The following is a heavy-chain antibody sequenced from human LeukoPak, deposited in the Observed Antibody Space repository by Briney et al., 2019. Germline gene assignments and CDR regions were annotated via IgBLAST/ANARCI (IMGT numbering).Heavy chain of an antibody. J-gene: IGHJ3*02. CDR3: ARDVCGGDCYSAFDI. CDR2: ISSGGSTI. Sequence: PGGSLRLSCAASGFTFSSYSMNWVRQAPGKGPEWVSYISSGGSTIYYADSVKGRFTISRDNAKNSLYLQMNSLRAEDTAVYYCARDVCGGDCYSAFDIWGQGTMVTVSS. V-gene: IGHV3-48*01. D-gene: IGHD2-21*01. CDR1: GFTFSSYS.